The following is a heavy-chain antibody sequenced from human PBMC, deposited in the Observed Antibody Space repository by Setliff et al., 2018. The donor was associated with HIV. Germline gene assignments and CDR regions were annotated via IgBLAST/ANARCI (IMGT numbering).Heavy chain of an antibody. CDR3: ARGYYDSSGYYNALL. CDR1: GFTVSGHY. Sequence: GGSLRLSCAASGFTVSGHYMSWVRQAPGKGLEWVSVIYNGAATYYADSVKGRFTISRDNSKNTVYLQMNSLRAEDTAVYYCARGYYDSSGYYNALLWGQGTLVTGLL. CDR2: IYNGAAT. D-gene: IGHD3-22*01. J-gene: IGHJ4*02. V-gene: IGHV3-66*01.